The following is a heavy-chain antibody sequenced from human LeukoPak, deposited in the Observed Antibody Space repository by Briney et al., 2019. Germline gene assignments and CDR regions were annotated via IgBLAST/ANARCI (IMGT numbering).Heavy chain of an antibody. V-gene: IGHV3-21*01. Sequence: KAGGSLRLSCAASGFTFSSYSMNWVRRAPGKGLEWVSSISSSSSYIYYADSVKGRFTISRDNAKNSLYLQMNSLRAEDTAVYYCARGLVGDIVVVVAAANYYYGMDVWGQGTTVTVSS. CDR2: ISSSSSYI. D-gene: IGHD2-15*01. CDR1: GFTFSSYS. J-gene: IGHJ6*02. CDR3: ARGLVGDIVVVVAAANYYYGMDV.